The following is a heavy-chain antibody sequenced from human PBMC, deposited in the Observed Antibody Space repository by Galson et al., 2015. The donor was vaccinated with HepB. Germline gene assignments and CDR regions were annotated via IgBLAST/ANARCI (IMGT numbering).Heavy chain of an antibody. Sequence: SLRLSCAGSGFDFNDSSIHWVHQSPGKGLEWVAGVSFDGRNTYYADSVKGRFTISRDNSKNTLYLQMNSLRGEDTAIYYCAKSLPSHYCGRDRCYPNHYMDVWGKGTTVTVSS. D-gene: IGHD2-15*01. CDR3: AKSLPSHYCGRDRCYPNHYMDV. J-gene: IGHJ6*03. V-gene: IGHV3-30-3*02. CDR2: VSFDGRNT. CDR1: GFDFNDSS.